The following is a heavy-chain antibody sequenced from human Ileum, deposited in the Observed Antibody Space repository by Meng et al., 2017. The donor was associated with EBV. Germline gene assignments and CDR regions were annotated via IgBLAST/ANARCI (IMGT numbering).Heavy chain of an antibody. Sequence: QVQRQEQGPGLVNPSGTLSLTCAVSGGSISVINWWSWVRQSPEKGLEWIGEMSDSGITHYNPSLKSRVTISADKSNNQFSLKLTSVTSADTAVYFCAKNGEKYFEYWGQGTLVTVSS. CDR2: MSDSGIT. J-gene: IGHJ4*02. CDR3: AKNGEKYFEY. V-gene: IGHV4-4*02. CDR1: GGSISVINW.